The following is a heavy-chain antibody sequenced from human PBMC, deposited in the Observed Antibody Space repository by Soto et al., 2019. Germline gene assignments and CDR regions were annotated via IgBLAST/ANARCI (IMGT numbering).Heavy chain of an antibody. Sequence: QVQLVQSEGGVVQPGRSLRLSCVMSGISFRNSGMHWVRQAPGKGLEWVAMIWSDGSSKFCADSVQGRFTISRDNSMDTLYLQMTSMRPEDTAIYYCARDKGVTSLDYWGQGTLVTVSS. D-gene: IGHD2-2*01. CDR1: GISFRNSG. V-gene: IGHV3-33*01. CDR3: ARDKGVTSLDY. CDR2: IWSDGSSK. J-gene: IGHJ4*02.